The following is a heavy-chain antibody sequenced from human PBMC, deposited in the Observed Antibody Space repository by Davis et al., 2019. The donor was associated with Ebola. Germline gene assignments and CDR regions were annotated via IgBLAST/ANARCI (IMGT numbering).Heavy chain of an antibody. V-gene: IGHV4-4*07. J-gene: IGHJ4*02. CDR3: VRDGCPGGSCYCGDY. CDR2: IYTSGRA. D-gene: IGHD2-15*01. Sequence: ESLKISCAASGFTFNNARMSWIRQPAGKGLEWIGRIYTSGRANYKPSLKSRVTMSLDTSKNQFFLRLSAGPAADTAVYYCVRDGCPGGSCYCGDYWGQGTLVTVSS. CDR1: GFTFNNAR.